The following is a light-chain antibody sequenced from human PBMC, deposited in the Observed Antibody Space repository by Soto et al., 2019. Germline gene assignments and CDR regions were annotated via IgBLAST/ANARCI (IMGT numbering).Light chain of an antibody. CDR1: SSNIGNNA. CDR2: DNI. J-gene: IGLJ3*02. CDR3: AAWGDNLNGWV. Sequence: QSVLTQPPSASGTPGQRVTIYCSGSSSNIGNNAVNWYQQFPGTAPKLLIYDNIQRPSGVPDRFSGSKSGTSASLAISGLQSEDEADYYCAAWGDNLNGWVFGGGTKLTVL. V-gene: IGLV1-44*01.